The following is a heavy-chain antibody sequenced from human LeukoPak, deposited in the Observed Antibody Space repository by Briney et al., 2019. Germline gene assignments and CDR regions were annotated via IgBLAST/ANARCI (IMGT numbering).Heavy chain of an antibody. CDR3: ARDLPNLNSGSYLGQIDY. CDR2: IFPILGIA. CDR1: GGTFSSYA. Sequence: SVKVSCKASGGTFSSYAISWVRPAPGPGLDWMGRIFPILGIANCAQKCQGRVTITADKSTSTAYMELSSLRSEDTAVYYCARDLPNLNSGSYLGQIDYWGQGTLVTVSS. D-gene: IGHD1-26*01. V-gene: IGHV1-69*04. J-gene: IGHJ4*02.